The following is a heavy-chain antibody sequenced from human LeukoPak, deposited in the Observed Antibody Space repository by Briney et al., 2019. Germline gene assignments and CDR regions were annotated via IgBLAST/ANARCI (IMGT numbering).Heavy chain of an antibody. CDR3: ARTTIFRAFDI. CDR1: GGSFSGYY. CDR2: IYTSGST. Sequence: PSETLSLTCAVYGGSFSGYYWSWIRQPAGKGLEWIGRIYTSGSTNYNPSLKSRVTISVDTSKNQFSLKLSSVTAADTAVYYCARTTIFRAFDIWGQGTMVTVSS. D-gene: IGHD3-3*01. V-gene: IGHV4-59*10. J-gene: IGHJ3*02.